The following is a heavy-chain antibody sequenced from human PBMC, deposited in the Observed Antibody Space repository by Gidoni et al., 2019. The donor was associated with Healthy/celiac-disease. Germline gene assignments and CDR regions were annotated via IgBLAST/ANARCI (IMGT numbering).Heavy chain of an antibody. CDR1: GFTFSSYS. J-gene: IGHJ4*02. D-gene: IGHD6-19*01. CDR2: ISSSSSYI. Sequence: EVQLVESGGGLVKPGGSLRLSCAASGFTFSSYSMNWVRQAPGKGLEWVSSISSSSSYIYYADSVKGRFTISRDNAKNSLYLQMNSLRAEDTAVYYCARVLRAVAAFDYWGQGTLVTVSS. CDR3: ARVLRAVAAFDY. V-gene: IGHV3-21*01.